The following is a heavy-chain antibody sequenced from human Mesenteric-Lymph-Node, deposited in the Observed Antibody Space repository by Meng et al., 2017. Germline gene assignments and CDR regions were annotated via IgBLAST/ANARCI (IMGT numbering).Heavy chain of an antibody. CDR3: ASESDSSGYYVLGDY. D-gene: IGHD3-22*01. J-gene: IGHJ4*02. V-gene: IGHV3-74*01. CDR2: INSDGSST. CDR1: GFTFSSYW. Sequence: GESLKISCAASGFTFSSYWMHWVRQAPGKGLVWVSRINSDGSSTSYADSVKGRFTISRDNAKNTLYLQMNSLRAEDTAVYYCASESDSSGYYVLGDYWGQGTLVTVSS.